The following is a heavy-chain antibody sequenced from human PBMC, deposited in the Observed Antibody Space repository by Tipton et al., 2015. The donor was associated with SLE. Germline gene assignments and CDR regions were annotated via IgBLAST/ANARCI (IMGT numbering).Heavy chain of an antibody. D-gene: IGHD3-10*02. CDR2: VYYTGGG. CDR3: ARRRSETGLFSKRGWFDP. V-gene: IGHV4-39*01. Sequence: TLSLTCTVSGDSISSSNSYWAWIRQPPGKGLEWLGSVYYTGGGYDNPSHKSRVTMSAGWSDNDFSLKLSFVTAADTAVYYCARRRSETGLFSKRGWFDPWGQGTLVTVSS. CDR1: GDSISSSNSY. J-gene: IGHJ5*02.